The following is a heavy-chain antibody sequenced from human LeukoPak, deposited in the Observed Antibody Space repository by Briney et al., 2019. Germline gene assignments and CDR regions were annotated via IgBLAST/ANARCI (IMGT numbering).Heavy chain of an antibody. CDR1: GGSISSYY. CDR3: ARAPPFRTYFDY. Sequence: SETLSLTCTVSGGSISSYYWSWIRQPPGKGLEWIGYIYYSGSTNYNPSLKSRVTISVDTSKNQFSLKLSSVTAADTAVYYCARAPPFRTYFDYWGQGTLVTVSS. V-gene: IGHV4-59*01. CDR2: IYYSGST. J-gene: IGHJ4*02.